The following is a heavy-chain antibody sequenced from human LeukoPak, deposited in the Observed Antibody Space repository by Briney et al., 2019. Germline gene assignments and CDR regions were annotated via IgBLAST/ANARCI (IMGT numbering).Heavy chain of an antibody. CDR2: TNTANGNT. J-gene: IGHJ4*02. D-gene: IGHD3-22*01. Sequence: ASVKVSCKASGYTFNSNVIHWLRQAPGQRLEWMGWTNTANGNTKYSQKFQGRISITRDTPATTAYMELSALRSEDSAVYFCARGGAVHYDDSSAYYYFDYWGQGTLVTVS. V-gene: IGHV1-3*04. CDR1: GYTFNSNV. CDR3: ARGGAVHYDDSSAYYYFDY.